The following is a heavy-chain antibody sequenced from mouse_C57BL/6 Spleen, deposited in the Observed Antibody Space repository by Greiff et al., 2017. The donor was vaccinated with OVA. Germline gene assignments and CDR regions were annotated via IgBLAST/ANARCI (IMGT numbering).Heavy chain of an antibody. CDR1: GYSFTDYN. CDR2: INPNYGTT. CDR3: ARTGGGFITTAREYYFDY. Sequence: EVQLQQSGPELVKPGASVKISCKASGYSFTDYNMNWVKQSNGKSLEWIGVINPNYGTTSYNQKFKGKATLTVDQSSSTAYMQLNRLTSEDSAVDYGARTGGGFITTAREYYFDYWGQGTTLTVSS. V-gene: IGHV1-39*01. D-gene: IGHD1-1*01. J-gene: IGHJ2*01.